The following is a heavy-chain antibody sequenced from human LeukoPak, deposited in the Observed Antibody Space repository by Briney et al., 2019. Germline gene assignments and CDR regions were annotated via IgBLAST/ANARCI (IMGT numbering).Heavy chain of an antibody. CDR3: AHGAMYQLDY. CDR1: GFTFSSYG. CDR2: ISGSGGNT. Sequence: GGSLRLSCAASGFTFSSYGMSWVRQAPGKGLEWVSGISGSGGNTYYADSVKGRFTISRDNSNNTLYLQMNSLRAEDTAVYYCAHGAMYQLDYWGQGTLVTVSS. D-gene: IGHD2-2*01. J-gene: IGHJ4*02. V-gene: IGHV3-23*01.